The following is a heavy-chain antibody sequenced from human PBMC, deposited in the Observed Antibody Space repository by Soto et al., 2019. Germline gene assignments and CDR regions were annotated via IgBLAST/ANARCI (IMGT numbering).Heavy chain of an antibody. CDR2: INYNGGST. Sequence: EVQLVESGGGVVRPGGSLRLSCAASGFTFDDYGMTWVRQAPGKGLEWVSGINYNGGSTNYADSVKGRFTISRDSAKNSLYLKMNSLRAEDTALYYCARDGGTDDAFDIWGQGTMVTVSS. J-gene: IGHJ3*02. CDR1: GFTFDDYG. V-gene: IGHV3-20*04. CDR3: ARDGGTDDAFDI. D-gene: IGHD3-16*01.